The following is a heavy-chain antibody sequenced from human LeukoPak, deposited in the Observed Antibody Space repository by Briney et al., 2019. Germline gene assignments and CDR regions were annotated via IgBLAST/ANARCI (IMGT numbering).Heavy chain of an antibody. V-gene: IGHV1-18*01. CDR3: ARDTGDDYDARADF. Sequence: ASVKVSCKASGYTFTRYGISWVRQAPGQGLEWMGWISAHNGNTNYAQKLQGRVTMTTDTSTSTAYMELRSLRSDDTAVYYCARDTGDDYDARADFWGQGTLVTVSS. J-gene: IGHJ4*02. D-gene: IGHD5-24*01. CDR1: GYTFTRYG. CDR2: ISAHNGNT.